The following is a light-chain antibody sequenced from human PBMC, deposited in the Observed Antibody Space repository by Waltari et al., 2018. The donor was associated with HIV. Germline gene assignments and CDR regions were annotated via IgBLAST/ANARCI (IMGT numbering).Light chain of an antibody. J-gene: IGKJ2*01. CDR1: PSVSSN. CDR2: GAS. CDR3: QQYDSWPPYT. Sequence: EIVMTQSPATLSVSPGERATLSCRASPSVSSNLAWYQQKPGQPPRLLIYGASTRATGIPARFSGSGSRTEFILTVSSLQSEDFAVYYCQQYDSWPPYTFGQGTKLEIK. V-gene: IGKV3-15*01.